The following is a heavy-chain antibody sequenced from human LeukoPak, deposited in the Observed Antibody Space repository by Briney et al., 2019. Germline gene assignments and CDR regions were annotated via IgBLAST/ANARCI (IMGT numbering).Heavy chain of an antibody. Sequence: GRSLRLSCAASGFTFSSYGMHWVRQAPGKGLEWVAVIWYDGSNKYYADSVKGRFTISRDNSKNTLYLQMNSLRAEDTALYYCAKSRNFDWLPSDYWGQGTLVTVSS. CDR2: IWYDGSNK. CDR3: AKSRNFDWLPSDY. D-gene: IGHD3-9*01. CDR1: GFTFSSYG. V-gene: IGHV3-33*06. J-gene: IGHJ4*02.